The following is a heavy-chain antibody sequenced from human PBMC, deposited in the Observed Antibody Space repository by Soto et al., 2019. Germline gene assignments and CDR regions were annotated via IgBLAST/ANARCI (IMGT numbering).Heavy chain of an antibody. CDR2: IYSGGST. Sequence: GGSLRLSCAASGFTVSTKCMSWVRQAPGKGLEWVSVIYSGGSTFYADSVRGRFTISRDNSKNTVNLQMNSLRAEDTAVYYCARDPWAADYWGQGTLVTVSS. J-gene: IGHJ4*02. D-gene: IGHD3-16*01. CDR3: ARDPWAADY. CDR1: GFTVSTKC. V-gene: IGHV3-66*01.